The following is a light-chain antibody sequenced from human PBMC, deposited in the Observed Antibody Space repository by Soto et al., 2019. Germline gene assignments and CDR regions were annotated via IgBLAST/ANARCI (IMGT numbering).Light chain of an antibody. CDR3: QTWGTGIIV. J-gene: IGLJ2*01. Sequence: QSVLTQSPSASASLGASVKLTCTLSSGHSIYAIAWHQQQPEKGPRYLMKLNSDGSHSKGDGIHDRFSGSSSGAERYLTISSLQSEDEADYYCQTWGTGIIVLGGGTKLTVL. CDR2: LNSDGSH. V-gene: IGLV4-69*01. CDR1: SGHSIYA.